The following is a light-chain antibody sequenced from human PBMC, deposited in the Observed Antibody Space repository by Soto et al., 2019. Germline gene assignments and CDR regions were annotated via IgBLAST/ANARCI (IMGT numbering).Light chain of an antibody. CDR3: CSFAGSNSWV. V-gene: IGLV2-23*01. J-gene: IGLJ3*02. CDR2: EAT. Sequence: QSDLTQPASVSGSPGQSITISCTGTSGDVGTYDLVSWYQHHPGAAPKLMIYEATRRPSGISNRFSGSKSGNTASLTISGLQAEDEAAYYCCSFAGSNSWVFGGGTKVTVL. CDR1: SGDVGTYDL.